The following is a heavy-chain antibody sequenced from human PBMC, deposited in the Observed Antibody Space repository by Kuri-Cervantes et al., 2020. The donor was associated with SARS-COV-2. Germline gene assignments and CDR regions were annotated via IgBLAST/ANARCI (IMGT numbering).Heavy chain of an antibody. V-gene: IGHV3-7*01. CDR3: VSETFGVLDS. CDR2: INQDGSEK. D-gene: IGHD2-8*01. Sequence: GGSLRLSCAASGLTFTNSWISWVRQAPGKGLEWVANINQDGSEKHSVDSVRGRFTISRDDAANSVDLLLNSLRVGDTAVYYCVSETFGVLDSWGQGSLVTVSS. CDR1: GLTFTNSW. J-gene: IGHJ4*02.